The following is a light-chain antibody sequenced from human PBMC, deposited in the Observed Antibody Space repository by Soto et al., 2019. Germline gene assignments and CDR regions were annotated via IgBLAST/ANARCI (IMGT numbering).Light chain of an antibody. V-gene: IGKV1-12*01. Sequence: DIQMTQSPSSLSASVGDRVSITCRASQDIERWLAWYQQKPGEAPKVLIYAASSLQSGVPSRFSGSGSVTDFSLTISSLQPEDFATYYCKQSKSFPLTFVGGTKVDIK. CDR3: KQSKSFPLT. J-gene: IGKJ4*01. CDR1: QDIERW. CDR2: AAS.